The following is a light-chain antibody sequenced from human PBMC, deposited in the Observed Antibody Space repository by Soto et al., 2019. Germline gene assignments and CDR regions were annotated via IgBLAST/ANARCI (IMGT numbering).Light chain of an antibody. J-gene: IGKJ2*01. Sequence: AIRMTQSPSSFSAATGDRVTITCRASQGISSYLAWYQQKPGEAPKLLIYAASTLQSGVPSRFSGSGSGTDFTLTISCLQSEDFATYYCQQYYSYPHTFGQGTKVDIK. CDR1: QGISSY. V-gene: IGKV1-8*01. CDR3: QQYYSYPHT. CDR2: AAS.